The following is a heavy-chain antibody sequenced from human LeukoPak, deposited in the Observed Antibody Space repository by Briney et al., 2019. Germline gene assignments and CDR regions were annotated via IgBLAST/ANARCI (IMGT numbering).Heavy chain of an antibody. V-gene: IGHV3-23*01. CDR3: AKDWTGTKPFDL. CDR1: GFTFSSYG. D-gene: IGHD3/OR15-3a*01. J-gene: IGHJ2*01. Sequence: GGSLRLSCAASGFTFSSYGMSWVRQAPGKGLEWVSSISGSGGSTYYADSVKGRFTISRDNSKNTLYLQMDSLRAEDTAVYYCAKDWTGTKPFDLWGRGTLVTVSS. CDR2: ISGSGGST.